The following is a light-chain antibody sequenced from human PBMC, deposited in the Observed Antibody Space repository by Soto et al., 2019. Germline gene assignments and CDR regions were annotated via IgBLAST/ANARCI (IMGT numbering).Light chain of an antibody. V-gene: IGKV1-39*01. CDR1: QSISSS. J-gene: IGKJ2*01. Sequence: DIQMTQSPSSLSASVGDRVTITCRASQSISSSLNWYQQKPGKAPDLLIYAASNLQSGVPSRFSGSGSGTDFTLTISSLQPEDFATYYCQQSYSSPQMDTFGQGTKLEIK. CDR3: QQSYSSPQMDT. CDR2: AAS.